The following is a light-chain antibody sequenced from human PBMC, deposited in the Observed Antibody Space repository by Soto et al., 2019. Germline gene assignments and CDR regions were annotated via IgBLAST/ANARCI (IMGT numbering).Light chain of an antibody. V-gene: IGKV3-11*01. CDR2: DAS. CDR1: QSVSYY. CDR3: QQRADWPIT. J-gene: IGKJ5*01. Sequence: EIVLTQSPGTLSLSPGERATLSCRASQSVSYYLAWYQQKPGQAPRLLIYDASNRATGIPARFSGSGSGTDFTLTISSLEPDDFAVYYCQQRADWPITFGQGTRLEIK.